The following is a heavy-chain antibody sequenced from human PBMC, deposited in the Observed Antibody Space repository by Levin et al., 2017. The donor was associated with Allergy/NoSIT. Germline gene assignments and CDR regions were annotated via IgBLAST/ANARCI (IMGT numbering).Heavy chain of an antibody. CDR2: IIPIFGTA. V-gene: IGHV1-69*01. CDR1: GGTFSSYA. Sequence: KISCKASGGTFSSYAISWVRQAPGQGLEWMGGIIPIFGTANYAQKFQGRVTITADESTSTAYMELSSLRSEDTAVYYCARWTVTKGGYFDYWGQGTLVTVSS. D-gene: IGHD4-11*01. J-gene: IGHJ4*02. CDR3: ARWTVTKGGYFDY.